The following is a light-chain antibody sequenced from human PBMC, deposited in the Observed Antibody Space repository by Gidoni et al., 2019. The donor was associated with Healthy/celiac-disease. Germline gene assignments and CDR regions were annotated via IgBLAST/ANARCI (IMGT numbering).Light chain of an antibody. J-gene: IGKJ1*01. V-gene: IGKV1-39*01. CDR1: QSISGY. CDR2: AAS. CDR3: QQSYSTTWT. Sequence: DIQMTQSPSSLSASVGDRVTITCRASQSISGYLNWYQQKPGKAPKLLIYAASSLQSGVPSRFSGSGSGTDFTRTISSLQPEDFATYYCQQSYSTTWTFGQGTKVEIK.